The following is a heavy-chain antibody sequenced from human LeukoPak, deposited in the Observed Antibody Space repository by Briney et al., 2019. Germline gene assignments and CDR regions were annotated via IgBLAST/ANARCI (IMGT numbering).Heavy chain of an antibody. CDR2: IRHDGSKI. J-gene: IGHJ3*02. V-gene: IGHV3-30*02. D-gene: IGHD1-26*01. CDR3: ARDRGGSYAFDI. CDR1: GFTFSNYG. Sequence: TGGSLRLSCEASGFTFSNYGMHWVRQAPGKGLEWAAFIRHDGSKIYYADSVKGRFTISRDNSKNTLYLQMNSLRAEDTAVYYCARDRGGSYAFDIWGQGTMVTVSS.